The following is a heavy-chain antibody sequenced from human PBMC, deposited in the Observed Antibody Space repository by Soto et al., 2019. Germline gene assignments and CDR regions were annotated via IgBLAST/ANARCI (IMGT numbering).Heavy chain of an antibody. J-gene: IGHJ3*02. CDR3: ARGFVEMAPQAGFDI. Sequence: ASVKVSCKASGYTFTGDYMHWVRQAPGQGREWMGWINPNSGGTNYAQKFQGRVTMTRDTSISTAYMELSRLRSDDTAVYYCARGFVEMAPQAGFDIWGQGTMVTVSS. CDR1: GYTFTGDY. CDR2: INPNSGGT. D-gene: IGHD2-15*01. V-gene: IGHV1-2*02.